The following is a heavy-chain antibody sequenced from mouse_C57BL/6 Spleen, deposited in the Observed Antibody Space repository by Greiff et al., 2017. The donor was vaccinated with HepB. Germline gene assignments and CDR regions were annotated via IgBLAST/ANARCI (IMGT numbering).Heavy chain of an antibody. CDR1: GYTFTDYY. CDR2: INPNNGGT. D-gene: IGHD2-12*01. V-gene: IGHV1-26*01. CDR3: ARGTTSAYYYAMDY. J-gene: IGHJ4*01. Sequence: VQLKQSGPELVKPGASVKISCKASGYTFTDYYMNWVKQSHGKSLEWIGDINPNNGGTSYNQKFKGKATLTVDKSSSTAYMELRSLTSEDSAVYYCARGTTSAYYYAMDYLGQGISVTVSS.